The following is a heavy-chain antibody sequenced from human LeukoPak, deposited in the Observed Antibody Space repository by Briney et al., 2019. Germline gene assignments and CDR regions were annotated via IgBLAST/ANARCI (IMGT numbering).Heavy chain of an antibody. CDR2: IRSDGSVK. V-gene: IGHV3-30*02. CDR3: AKDEAAAGVDFDY. CDR1: GFTFSGYG. J-gene: IGHJ4*02. D-gene: IGHD6-13*01. Sequence: GGSLRLSCAASGFTFSGYGIHWVRQAPGKGLEWVAFIRSDGSVKYYADSVRGRFAISRDNSKNMLYLQMNSLRPEDTAVYYCAKDEAAAGVDFDYWGQGTLVTVYS.